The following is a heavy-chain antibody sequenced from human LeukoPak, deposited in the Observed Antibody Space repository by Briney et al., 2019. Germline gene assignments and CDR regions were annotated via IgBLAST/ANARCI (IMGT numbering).Heavy chain of an antibody. D-gene: IGHD3-22*01. V-gene: IGHV3-48*01. CDR2: ISKSGSTI. Sequence: PGGSLRLSCAASGFTISGYSMNWVRQARGKGLEWASYISKSGSTIYYADSVKGRFTISRDNAKNSLYLQMNSLGAEDTAVYYCARRDCDSIKCRGSNWFDPWGQGTLVSVSS. CDR3: ARRDCDSIKCRGSNWFDP. CDR1: GFTISGYS. J-gene: IGHJ5*02.